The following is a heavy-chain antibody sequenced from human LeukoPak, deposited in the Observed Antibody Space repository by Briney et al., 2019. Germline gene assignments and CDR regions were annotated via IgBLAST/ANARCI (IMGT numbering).Heavy chain of an antibody. CDR1: GFTFTNYE. CDR3: ARDLGLRLGELSPIPDY. D-gene: IGHD3-16*02. V-gene: IGHV3-48*03. CDR2: ITSSGSSI. Sequence: GGSLRLSCAASGFTFTNYEMNWVRQAPGKGLGWISYITSSGSSIYYADSVKGRFTISRDNAKNSLYLQMNSLRAEDTAVYYCARDLGLRLGELSPIPDYWGQGTLVTVSS. J-gene: IGHJ4*02.